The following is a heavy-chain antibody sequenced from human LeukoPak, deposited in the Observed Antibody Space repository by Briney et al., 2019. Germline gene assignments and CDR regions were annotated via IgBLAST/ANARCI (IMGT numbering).Heavy chain of an antibody. Sequence: PGGSLRLSCSASGFTISLYAMHWVRQAPGKGLEYVSGISSKGVSTYYADSVKGRFTISRDNSKDTMFLQMSSLRPEDTAVYYCVKGGQYSSSSHFDHWGQGTLVTVSS. J-gene: IGHJ4*02. CDR3: VKGGQYSSSSHFDH. V-gene: IGHV3-64D*09. CDR1: GFTISLYA. D-gene: IGHD6-6*01. CDR2: ISSKGVST.